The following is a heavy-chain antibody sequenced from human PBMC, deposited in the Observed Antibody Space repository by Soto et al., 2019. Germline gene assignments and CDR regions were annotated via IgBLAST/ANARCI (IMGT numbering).Heavy chain of an antibody. CDR1: GFTFSSYG. J-gene: IGHJ4*02. CDR2: IWYDGSNK. D-gene: IGHD6-13*01. V-gene: IGHV3-33*01. Sequence: GGSLRLSCAASGFTFSSYGMHWVRQAPGKGLEWVVVIWYDGSNKYYADSVKGRFTISRDNSKNTLYLQMNSLRAEDTAVYYCARDEGASREQLVRYWGQGTLVTASS. CDR3: ARDEGASREQLVRY.